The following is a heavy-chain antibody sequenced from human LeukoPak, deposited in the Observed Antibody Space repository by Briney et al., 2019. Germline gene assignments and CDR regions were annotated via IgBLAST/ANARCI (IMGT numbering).Heavy chain of an antibody. CDR3: ARVASSGSYPDY. J-gene: IGHJ4*02. D-gene: IGHD3-10*01. CDR1: GYSISSGYY. CDR2: IYHSGST. V-gene: IGHV4-38-2*02. Sequence: SETLSLTCTVSGYSISSGYYWGWIRQPPGKGLEWIGSIYHSGSTYYNPSLKSRVTISVDTSKNQFSLKLSSVTAADTAVYYCARVASSGSYPDYWGQGTLVTVSS.